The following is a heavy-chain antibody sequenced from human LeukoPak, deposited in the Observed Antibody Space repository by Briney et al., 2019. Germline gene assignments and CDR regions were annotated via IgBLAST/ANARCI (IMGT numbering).Heavy chain of an antibody. CDR3: ARAATAAAGTDWFDP. D-gene: IGHD6-13*01. J-gene: IGHJ5*02. V-gene: IGHV3-21*01. CDR2: ISSSSSYI. CDR1: GFTFSSYS. Sequence: GGSLRLSCAASGFTFSSYSMTWVRQAPGKGLEWVSSISSSSSYIYYADSVKGRFTISRDNAKNSLYLQMNSLRAEDTAVYYCARAATAAAGTDWFDPWGQGTLVTVSS.